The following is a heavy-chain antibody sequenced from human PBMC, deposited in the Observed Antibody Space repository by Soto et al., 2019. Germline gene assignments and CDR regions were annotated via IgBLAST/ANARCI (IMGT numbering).Heavy chain of an antibody. CDR3: ARRYGHSFDY. V-gene: IGHV4-59*08. Sequence: KPSETLSLTCTVSGGSISSYYWSWIRQPPGKGLEWIGYIYYSGSTNYNPSLKSRVTISVDTSKNQFSLKLSSVTAADTAVYYCARRYGHSFDYWGQGTLVTVSS. J-gene: IGHJ4*02. CDR1: GGSISSYY. CDR2: IYYSGST. D-gene: IGHD1-1*01.